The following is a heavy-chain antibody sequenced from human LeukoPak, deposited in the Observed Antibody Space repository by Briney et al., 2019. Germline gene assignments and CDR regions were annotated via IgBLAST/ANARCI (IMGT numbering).Heavy chain of an antibody. CDR1: GGSISSGSYY. D-gene: IGHD1-26*01. CDR3: ASEELSGSLSAFDI. CDR2: IYTSGST. Sequence: SETLSLTCTVSGGSISSGSYYWSWIRQPAGKGLEWIGRIYTSGSTNYNPSLKSRVTVSVDTSKNQFSLKLSPVTAADTAVYYCASEELSGSLSAFDIWAKGQWSPSLQ. V-gene: IGHV4-61*02. J-gene: IGHJ3*02.